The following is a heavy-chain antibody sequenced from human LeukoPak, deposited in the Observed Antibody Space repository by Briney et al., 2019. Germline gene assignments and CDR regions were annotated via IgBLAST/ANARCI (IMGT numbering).Heavy chain of an antibody. V-gene: IGHV4-59*01. J-gene: IGHJ3*02. Sequence: KPSETLSLTCTVSGGSISSYYWSWIRQPRGKGLEWIGYIYYSGSTNYNPSLKSRVTISVDTSKNQFSLKLSSVTAADTAVYYCARGRSPQAPLPDAFDIWGQGTMVTVSS. CDR1: GGSISSYY. D-gene: IGHD3-10*01. CDR2: IYYSGST. CDR3: ARGRSPQAPLPDAFDI.